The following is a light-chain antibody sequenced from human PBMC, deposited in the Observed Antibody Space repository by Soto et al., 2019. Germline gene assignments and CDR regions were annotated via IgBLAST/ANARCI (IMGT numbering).Light chain of an antibody. V-gene: IGLV1-44*01. CDR3: AAWDEVLKGAL. CDR2: ADV. Sequence: QSVLTQPPSASGTPGQRVTISCSGSIPNFGTNPVNWYQQLPGTAPKLLIYADVQRPSGVPDRFSGSRSGTSASLAISGLQSQDEGDYYCAAWDEVLKGALFGGGTQLTVL. J-gene: IGLJ2*01. CDR1: IPNFGTNP.